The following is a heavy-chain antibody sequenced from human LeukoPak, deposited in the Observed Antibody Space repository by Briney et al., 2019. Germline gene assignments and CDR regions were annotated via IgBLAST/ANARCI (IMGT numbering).Heavy chain of an antibody. J-gene: IGHJ6*03. D-gene: IGHD3-22*01. V-gene: IGHV1-18*01. CDR3: ARSLSTYYYDSSAYFNYYYMDV. CDR1: GYTFTSYG. CDR2: ISAYNGNT. Sequence: ASVKVSCKASGYTFTSYGISWVRQAPGQGLEWMGWISAYNGNTNYAQKLQGRVTMTTDTSTSTAYMELRSLRSDDTAVYYCARSLSTYYYDSSAYFNYYYMDVWGKGTTVTVSS.